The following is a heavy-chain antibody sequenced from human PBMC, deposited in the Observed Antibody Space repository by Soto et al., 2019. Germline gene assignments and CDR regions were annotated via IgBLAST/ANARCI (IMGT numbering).Heavy chain of an antibody. CDR3: ATDQGHYDSGRHSVDHDGIDV. V-gene: IGHV4-30-4*01. Sequence: QVQLQESGPGLVRPSQTLFLTCSVSGGSIRSGDHYWSWVRLPPGKGLEWIGYISHSGSTFYNPSLKSRATRSVDTSKNQFSLTLTSVMAADTAGYYCATDQGHYDSGRHSVDHDGIDVWGKGTTV. CDR2: ISHSGST. D-gene: IGHD3-10*01. CDR1: GGSIRSGDHY. J-gene: IGHJ6*04.